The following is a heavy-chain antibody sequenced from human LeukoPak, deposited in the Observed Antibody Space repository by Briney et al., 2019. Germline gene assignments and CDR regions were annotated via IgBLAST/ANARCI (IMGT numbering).Heavy chain of an antibody. D-gene: IGHD6-19*01. Sequence: GGSLRLSCAASGFTVSSNYMSWVRQAPGKGLEWVSVIYSGGSTYYADSVKGRFTISRDNSKNTLYLQMNSLRAEDTAVYYCARDLGSGWYGYALDIWGQGTTVTVSS. CDR1: GFTVSSNY. CDR3: ARDLGSGWYGYALDI. V-gene: IGHV3-53*01. CDR2: IYSGGST. J-gene: IGHJ3*02.